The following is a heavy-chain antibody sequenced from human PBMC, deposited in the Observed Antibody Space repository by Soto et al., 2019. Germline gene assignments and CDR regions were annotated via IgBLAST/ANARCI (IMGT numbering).Heavy chain of an antibody. CDR3: ARVDPGRAYYYYGMDV. Sequence: NPSETLSLTCTVAAGSISSYYWSWIRQPPGKGLEWSGYIYYSGSTNYNPSLKSRVTISVATSKNQFSLKLSSVTAADTAVYYCARVDPGRAYYYYGMDVWGQGTTVTVSS. D-gene: IGHD2-15*01. CDR1: AGSISSYY. J-gene: IGHJ6*02. V-gene: IGHV4-59*01. CDR2: IYYSGST.